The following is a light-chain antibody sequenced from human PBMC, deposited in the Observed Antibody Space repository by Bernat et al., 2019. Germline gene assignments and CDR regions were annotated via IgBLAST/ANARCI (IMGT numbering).Light chain of an antibody. J-gene: IGLJ3*02. CDR2: RNH. V-gene: IGLV10-54*04. CDR1: SNNVGYQG. Sequence: QAGLTQPPSVSKGLRETATLTCTGNSNNVGYQGAAWLQQHQGHPPKLLSYRNHNRPSGISERFSASRSGNTASLTITGLQPEDEADYYCSAWDSSLSGWVFGGGTKLTVL. CDR3: SAWDSSLSGWV.